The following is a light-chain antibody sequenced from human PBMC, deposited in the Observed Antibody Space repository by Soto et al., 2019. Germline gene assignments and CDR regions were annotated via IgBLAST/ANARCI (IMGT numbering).Light chain of an antibody. CDR1: QSVSSN. CDR2: GAS. V-gene: IGKV3-15*01. J-gene: IGKJ2*01. CDR3: QEYNNWPPMNT. Sequence: EIVMTQSPATLSASPGERATLSCTASQSVSSNLAWYQQKPGQAPRLLIYGASTRATGIPARFSGSGSGTDFTLTNSSLQSEDFAVYYCQEYNNWPPMNTFGQGAKLEIK.